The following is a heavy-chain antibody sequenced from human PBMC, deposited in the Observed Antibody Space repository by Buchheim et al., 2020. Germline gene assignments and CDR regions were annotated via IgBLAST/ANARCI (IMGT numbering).Heavy chain of an antibody. D-gene: IGHD1-26*01. CDR3: ARGAHSGSYLSFFDY. CDR1: GGSISTYY. V-gene: IGHV4-59*01. J-gene: IGHJ4*02. Sequence: QVQLQESGPGRVKPSETLSLTCSVSGGSISTYYWSWIRQPPGKGLEWIGYIYYSGSTNYNPSLKSRVSISVDTSKNQFSLKLTSVTAADTAVYYCARGAHSGSYLSFFDYWGQGTL. CDR2: IYYSGST.